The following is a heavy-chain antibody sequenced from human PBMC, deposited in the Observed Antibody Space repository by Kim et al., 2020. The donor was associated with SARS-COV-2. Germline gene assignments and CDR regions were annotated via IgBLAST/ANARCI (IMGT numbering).Heavy chain of an antibody. V-gene: IGHV3-30*02. Sequence: SVKGRFTISRDNSKNTLYLQMNSLRAEDTAVYYCAKDPGPYYGSGSYDYWGQGTLVTVSS. D-gene: IGHD3-10*01. J-gene: IGHJ4*02. CDR3: AKDPGPYYGSGSYDY.